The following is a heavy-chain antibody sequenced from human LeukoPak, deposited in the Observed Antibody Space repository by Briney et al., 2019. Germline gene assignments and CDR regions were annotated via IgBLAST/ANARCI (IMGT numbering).Heavy chain of an antibody. V-gene: IGHV3-23*01. Sequence: PGGSLRLSCAASGFTFSSYATSWVRQAPGKGLEWVSAISGSGGSTYYADSVKGRFTISRDNSKNTLYLQMNSLRAEDTAVYYCATIVGYCSGGSCYSFDYGGQGTLVTVSS. J-gene: IGHJ4*02. CDR1: GFTFSSYA. CDR3: ATIVGYCSGGSCYSFDY. D-gene: IGHD2-15*01. CDR2: ISGSGGST.